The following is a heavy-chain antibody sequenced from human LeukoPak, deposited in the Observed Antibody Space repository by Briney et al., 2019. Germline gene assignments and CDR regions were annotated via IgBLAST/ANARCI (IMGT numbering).Heavy chain of an antibody. J-gene: IGHJ4*02. CDR3: ARVAGTLVTRTDY. CDR2: IIPIFGTT. Sequence: SVKVSCKASGCTFSSYAISWVRQAPGQGLEWMGGIIPIFGTTNYAQKFQGRVTITTDESTSTAYMELRSLTSDDTAVYDCARVAGTLVTRTDYWGQGTLVTVSS. CDR1: GCTFSSYA. D-gene: IGHD4-23*01. V-gene: IGHV1-69*05.